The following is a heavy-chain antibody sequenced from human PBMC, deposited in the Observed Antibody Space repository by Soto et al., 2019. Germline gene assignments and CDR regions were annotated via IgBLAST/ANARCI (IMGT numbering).Heavy chain of an antibody. Sequence: ASVKVSCKAAGYIFTSYGIAWVRQAPGQGLEWMGWISTYNGNTNYAQKLQDRVTMTTDTSTSTAYMELRSLRSEYTAVYYCVTIRRELEPYYFDYWGQGNLVTVYS. CDR2: ISTYNGNT. CDR3: VTIRRELEPYYFDY. CDR1: GYIFTSYG. V-gene: IGHV1-18*04. J-gene: IGHJ4*02. D-gene: IGHD1-7*01.